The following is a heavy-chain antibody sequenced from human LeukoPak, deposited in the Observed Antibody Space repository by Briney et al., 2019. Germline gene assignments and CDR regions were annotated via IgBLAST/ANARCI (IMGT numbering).Heavy chain of an antibody. CDR1: GGSFSGYY. CDR3: AREVTAMVTS. Sequence: KPSETLSLTCAVYGGSFSGYYWSWIRQPPGKGLEWIGEINHSGSTNYNPSLKSRVTISVGTSKNQFSLKLSSVTAADTAVYYCAREVTAMVTSWGQGTLVTVSS. V-gene: IGHV4-34*01. J-gene: IGHJ5*02. D-gene: IGHD5-18*01. CDR2: INHSGST.